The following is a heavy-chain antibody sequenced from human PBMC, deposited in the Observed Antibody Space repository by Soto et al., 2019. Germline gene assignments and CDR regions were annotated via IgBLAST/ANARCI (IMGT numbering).Heavy chain of an antibody. D-gene: IGHD2-21*02. CDR2: IIPIFGTA. CDR1: GGTFSSYA. V-gene: IGHV1-69*06. CDR3: ARTEVVTAIQAYYGMDV. J-gene: IGHJ6*02. Sequence: QVQLVQSGAEVKKPGSSVKVSCKASGGTFSSYAISWVRQAPGQGLEWMGGIIPIFGTANYAQKFQGSVTITADKSTSTAYMELSSLRSEDTAVYYCARTEVVTAIQAYYGMDVWGQGTTVTVSS.